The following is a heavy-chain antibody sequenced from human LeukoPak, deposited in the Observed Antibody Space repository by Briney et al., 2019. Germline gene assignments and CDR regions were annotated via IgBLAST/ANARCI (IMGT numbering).Heavy chain of an antibody. CDR3: ARHPGYCSGGSCYSSTVVTLPTPPSDNWFDP. CDR2: IYYSGST. Sequence: PSETLSLTCTVSGGSISSSSYYWGWIRQPPGKGLEWIGSIYYSGSTYYNPSLKSRVTISADTSKNQFSLKLSSVTAADTAVYYCARHPGYCSGGSCYSSTVVTLPTPPSDNWFDPWGQGTLVTVSS. CDR1: GGSISSSSYY. D-gene: IGHD2-15*01. V-gene: IGHV4-39*01. J-gene: IGHJ5*02.